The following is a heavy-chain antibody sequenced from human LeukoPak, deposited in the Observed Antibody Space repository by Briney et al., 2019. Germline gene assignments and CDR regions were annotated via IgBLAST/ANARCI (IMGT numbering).Heavy chain of an antibody. CDR1: GYSISTGYY. V-gene: IGHV4-38-2*02. D-gene: IGHD4-23*01. J-gene: IGHJ4*02. CDR3: VRVDNGGNYFDY. Sequence: SETLSLTCTVSGYSISTGYYWDWLRPPPGQGLEWSGIIYHSGSTYYNPSLKSRLTISADTAKNQLSLRLSSVTAADTAVYYCVRVDNGGNYFDYWGQGTLVTVSS. CDR2: IYHSGST.